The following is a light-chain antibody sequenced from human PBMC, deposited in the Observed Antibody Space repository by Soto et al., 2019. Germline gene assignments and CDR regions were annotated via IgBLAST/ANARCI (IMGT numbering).Light chain of an antibody. V-gene: IGKV3-20*01. CDR3: QQYNNWPPKIT. CDR1: QSVSSSY. J-gene: IGKJ5*01. CDR2: GAS. Sequence: EIVLTQSPGTLSLSPGERATLSCRASQSVSSSYLAWYQQKPGQAPRLLIYGASSRATGIPARFSGSGSSTDFTLTISSLQSEDFAVYYCQQYNNWPPKITFGQGTRLEIK.